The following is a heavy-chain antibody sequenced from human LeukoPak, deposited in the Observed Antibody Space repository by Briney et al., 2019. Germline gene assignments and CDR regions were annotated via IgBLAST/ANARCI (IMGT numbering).Heavy chain of an antibody. CDR1: GFSFSSYA. CDR3: ARGRGGSYDY. CDR2: ISHDGSNK. V-gene: IGHV3-30*01. D-gene: IGHD1-26*01. J-gene: IGHJ4*02. Sequence: GRSLRLSCAASGFSFSSYAMHWVRQAPGKGLEWVAVISHDGSNKHYVDSVKGRFTISRDNSKNTLYLQMNSLRAEDTAVYYCARGRGGSYDYWGQGTLVTVSS.